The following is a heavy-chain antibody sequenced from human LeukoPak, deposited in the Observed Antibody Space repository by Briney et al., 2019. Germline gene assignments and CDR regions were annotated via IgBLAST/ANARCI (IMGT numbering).Heavy chain of an antibody. J-gene: IGHJ6*03. Sequence: SVKVSCKASGGTFSSYAISWVRQAPGQGLEWMGGIIPIFGTANYAQKFQGRVTITADKSTSTAYMELSSLRTEDTAVYYCASGRKGGSGSYRTDYYYYMDVWGKGTTLTVSS. CDR1: GGTFSSYA. CDR2: IIPIFGTA. CDR3: ASGRKGGSGSYRTDYYYYMDV. D-gene: IGHD3-10*01. V-gene: IGHV1-69*06.